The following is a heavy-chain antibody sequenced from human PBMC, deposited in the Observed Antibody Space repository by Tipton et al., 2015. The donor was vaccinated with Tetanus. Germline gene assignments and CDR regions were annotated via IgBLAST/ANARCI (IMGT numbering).Heavy chain of an antibody. J-gene: IGHJ4*02. V-gene: IGHV1-2*02. CDR2: INPNSGGI. D-gene: IGHD6-19*01. CDR1: GYTFTGYY. Sequence: QLVQSGAEVKKPGASVKVSCKASGYTFTGYYMHWVRQAPGQGLEWMGWINPNSGGINYAQKFQGRVTMTRDTSISTAYMELSRLRSDDTAVYYCARAQGRSSSGWYKNWGQGTLVTVSS. CDR3: ARAQGRSSSGWYKN.